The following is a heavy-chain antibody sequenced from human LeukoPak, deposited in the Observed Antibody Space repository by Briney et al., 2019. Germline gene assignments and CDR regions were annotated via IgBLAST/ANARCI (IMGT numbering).Heavy chain of an antibody. J-gene: IGHJ3*02. CDR1: GFTFSSYE. CDR2: ISSSGSTI. V-gene: IGHV3-48*03. D-gene: IGHD5-24*01. CDR3: AKGAPGYSKPGDAFDI. Sequence: GGSLRLSCAASGFTFSSYEVNWVRQAPGKGLEWVSYISSSGSTIYYADSVKGRFTISRDNSKNTLYLQMNSLRAEDTAVYYCAKGAPGYSKPGDAFDIWGQGTMVTVSS.